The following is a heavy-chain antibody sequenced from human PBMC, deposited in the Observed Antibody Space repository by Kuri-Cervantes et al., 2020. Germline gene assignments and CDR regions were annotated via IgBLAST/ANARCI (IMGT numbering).Heavy chain of an antibody. CDR3: ARSKYYNSWSGANWFDP. CDR1: GYSISSGYY. CDR2: IYHSGST. Sequence: GSLRLSCAVSGYSISSGYYWGWIRQPPGKGLEWIGSIYHSGSTYYNPSLKSRVTISVDTSKNQFSLKLSSVTAADTAVYYCARSKYYNSWSGANWFDPWGQGTLVTVSS. V-gene: IGHV4-38-2*01. D-gene: IGHD3-3*01. J-gene: IGHJ5*02.